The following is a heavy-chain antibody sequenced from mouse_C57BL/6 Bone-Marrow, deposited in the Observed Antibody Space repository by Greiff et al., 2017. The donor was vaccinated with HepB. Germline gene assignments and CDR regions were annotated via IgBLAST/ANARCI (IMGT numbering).Heavy chain of an antibody. CDR2: IWTGGGT. CDR1: GFSLTSYA. Sequence: VQLVESGPGLVAPSQSLSITCTVSGFSLTSYAISWVRQPPGKGLEWLGVIWTGGGTHYNSALKSRLSISKDNSKSQVFLKMNSLKTDDTARYYCARVTTSMDYWGQGTSVTVSS. V-gene: IGHV2-9-1*01. CDR3: ARVTTSMDY. J-gene: IGHJ4*01. D-gene: IGHD2-1*01.